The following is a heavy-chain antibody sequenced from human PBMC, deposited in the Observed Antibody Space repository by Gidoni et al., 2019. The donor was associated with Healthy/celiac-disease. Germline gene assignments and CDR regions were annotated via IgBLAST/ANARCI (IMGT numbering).Heavy chain of an antibody. Sequence: EVQLLEAGGGWVQPGGSLRLSCTSSGFTFSSHAMTWVRQAPGKGLGLVSGVSSGGGSTFYADSVKGRFTISRDNSKNTLYLQLNSLRVEDTAVYYCGKRGVNHGDYAFDNWGQGTLVTVSS. D-gene: IGHD4-17*01. V-gene: IGHV3-23*01. CDR2: VSSGGGST. CDR1: GFTFSSHA. J-gene: IGHJ4*02. CDR3: GKRGVNHGDYAFDN.